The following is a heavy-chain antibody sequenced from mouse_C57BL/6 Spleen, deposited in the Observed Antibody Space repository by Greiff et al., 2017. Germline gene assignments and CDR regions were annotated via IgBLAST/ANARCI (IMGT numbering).Heavy chain of an antibody. CDR3: ARQDYCILFAY. CDR1: GYTFTSYW. CDR2: IAPTSGGT. J-gene: IGHJ2*01. Sequence: QVQLQQPGAELVKPGASVKLSCKASGYTFTSYWMPWVKQRPGRGLEWIGRIAPTSGGTKYNEKFKCKATLTVDKPSSTAYMQLSSLTSEDSAVYYCARQDYCILFAYWGQGTTLTVAS. V-gene: IGHV1-72*01. D-gene: IGHD2-1*01.